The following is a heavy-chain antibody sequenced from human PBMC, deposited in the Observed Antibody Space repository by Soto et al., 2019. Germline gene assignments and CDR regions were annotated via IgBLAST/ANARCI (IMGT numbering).Heavy chain of an antibody. CDR1: GYTFSNFW. CDR2: IYPGDHET. CDR3: GRSPRSSPYFDY. Sequence: PGESLKISCHCSGYTFSNFWIGWVRQLPGKGLEWMGIIYPGDHETRYSPSFHGKVTISADKSINTAYLQWNSLEASDTAFYFCGRSPRSSPYFDYWGQGALVTVSS. J-gene: IGHJ4*02. D-gene: IGHD6-13*01. V-gene: IGHV5-51*01.